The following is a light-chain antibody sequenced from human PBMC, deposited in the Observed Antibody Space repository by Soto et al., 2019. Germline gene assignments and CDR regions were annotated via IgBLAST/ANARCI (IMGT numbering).Light chain of an antibody. J-gene: IGKJ5*01. CDR2: EVS. Sequence: DIVMTQTPLSLSVTPGQPASVSCKTSQSVLHSDGKTYLYWYLQRPGQPPQLLISEVSNRFSGVPDRFSGSGSGTDFTLKISRLEAEDVGVYYCMQGTHWPITFGQGTRLEIK. V-gene: IGKV2D-29*01. CDR3: MQGTHWPIT. CDR1: QSVLHSDGKTY.